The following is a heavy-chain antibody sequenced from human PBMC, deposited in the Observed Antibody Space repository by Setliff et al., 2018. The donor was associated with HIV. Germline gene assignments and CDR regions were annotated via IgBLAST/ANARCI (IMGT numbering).Heavy chain of an antibody. Sequence: ASVKVSCKASGYTFTGYYMHWVRQAPGQGLEWMGWINPNSGGTTYAQKFQGRVTMTRDTSISTAYMELSSLRSEDTAVYYCARDGRYYDSSGYFDYWGQGTLVTVSS. CDR1: GYTFTGYY. V-gene: IGHV1-2*02. CDR2: INPNSGGT. J-gene: IGHJ4*02. D-gene: IGHD3-22*01. CDR3: ARDGRYYDSSGYFDY.